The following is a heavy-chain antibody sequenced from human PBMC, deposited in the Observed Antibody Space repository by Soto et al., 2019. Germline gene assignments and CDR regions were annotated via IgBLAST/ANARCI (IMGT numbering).Heavy chain of an antibody. J-gene: IGHJ5*02. V-gene: IGHV1-69*13. CDR1: GGTFRSYA. Sequence: GASVKVSCKASGGTFRSYAISWVRQAPGQGLEWMGGIIPIFGTANYAQKFQGRVTITADESTSTAYMELSSLRSEDTAVYYCARDNYDSSGYGPSFDPWGQGTLVTVSS. CDR3: ARDNYDSSGYGPSFDP. D-gene: IGHD3-22*01. CDR2: IIPIFGTA.